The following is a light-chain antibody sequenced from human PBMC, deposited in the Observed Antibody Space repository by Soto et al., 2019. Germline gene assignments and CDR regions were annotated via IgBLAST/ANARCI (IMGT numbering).Light chain of an antibody. J-gene: IGKJ2*01. CDR3: LQYNTYPYI. CDR2: DAS. V-gene: IGKV1-17*03. CDR1: QGISHY. Sequence: DIQMTQSPSAMSASLGDRVTFTCRASQGISHYLAWFQQKPGEAPKRLIFDASTLQSGVPSRFSGSGSGTEFTLTITNRQPEDLATYYCLQYNTYPYIFGQGTKLEIK.